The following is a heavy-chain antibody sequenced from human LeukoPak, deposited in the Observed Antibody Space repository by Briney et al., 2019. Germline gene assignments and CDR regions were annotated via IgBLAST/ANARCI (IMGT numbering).Heavy chain of an antibody. Sequence: PSETLSLTCTVSGGSISSGSYYWSWIRQPAGKGLEWIGRIYTSGSTNYNPSLKSRVTISVDTSKNQFSLKLSSVTAADTAVYYCARETWFGYYDSSGFLIGFDPWGQGTLVTVSS. CDR1: GGSISSGSYY. CDR3: ARETWFGYYDSSGFLIGFDP. J-gene: IGHJ5*02. CDR2: IYTSGST. D-gene: IGHD3-22*01. V-gene: IGHV4-61*02.